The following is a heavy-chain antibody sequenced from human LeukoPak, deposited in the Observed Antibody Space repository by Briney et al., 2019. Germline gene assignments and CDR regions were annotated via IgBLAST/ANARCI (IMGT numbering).Heavy chain of an antibody. V-gene: IGHV3-20*04. CDR3: VREGGSYYDLDY. CDR2: INWNGGNT. D-gene: IGHD1-26*01. Sequence: SGGSLRLSCAASGFTFDDYGMSWVRQAPGRGLEWVSAINWNGGNTGYGDSVKGRFSISRDNAKNSLYLQMSCLRAEDTALYYCVREGGSYYDLDYWGHGTLVTVSS. CDR1: GFTFDDYG. J-gene: IGHJ4*01.